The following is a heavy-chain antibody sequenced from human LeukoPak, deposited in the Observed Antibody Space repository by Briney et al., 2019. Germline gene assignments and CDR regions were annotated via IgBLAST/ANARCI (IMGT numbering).Heavy chain of an antibody. CDR3: ARDPPLVLRFLEYYFDY. D-gene: IGHD3-3*01. CDR1: GFTFSSYW. J-gene: IGHJ4*02. CDR2: IKQDGSEK. V-gene: IGHV3-7*01. Sequence: GGSLRLSCAASGFTFSSYWMSWVRQAPGKGLEWVANIKQDGSEKYYVDSVKGRFTISRDNAKNSLYLQMNSLRAEDTAVYYCARDPPLVLRFLEYYFDYWGQGTLVTVSS.